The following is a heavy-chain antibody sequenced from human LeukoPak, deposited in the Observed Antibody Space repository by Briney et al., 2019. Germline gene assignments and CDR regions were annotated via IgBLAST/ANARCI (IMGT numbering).Heavy chain of an antibody. CDR1: GFTFSSHW. V-gene: IGHV3-74*01. Sequence: PGGSLRLSCAASGFTFSSHWMHWVRQAPGKGLVWVSRLKSDGRSTSYADSVKGRFTISRDNAKNSLYLQMNSLRAEDTAVYYCARVAVAPQGGYYFDYWGQGTLVTVSS. CDR2: LKSDGRST. D-gene: IGHD6-19*01. J-gene: IGHJ4*02. CDR3: ARVAVAPQGGYYFDY.